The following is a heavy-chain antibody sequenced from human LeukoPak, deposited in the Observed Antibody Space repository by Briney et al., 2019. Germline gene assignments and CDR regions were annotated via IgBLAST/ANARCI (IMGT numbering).Heavy chain of an antibody. CDR2: ITNGAAGT. J-gene: IGHJ4*02. CDR3: ARAEQWLATVT. Sequence: TGGSLRLSCAASGFTFSNYAMTWVRQAPGQGLEWVSTITNGAAGTFYADSVKGRFTISGDNSKNTVYLQMNSLRAEDTAVYYCARAEQWLATVTWGQGTLVTVSS. D-gene: IGHD6-19*01. V-gene: IGHV3-23*01. CDR1: GFTFSNYA.